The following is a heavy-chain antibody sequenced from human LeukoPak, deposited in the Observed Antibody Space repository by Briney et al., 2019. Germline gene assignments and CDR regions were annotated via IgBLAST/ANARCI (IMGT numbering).Heavy chain of an antibody. V-gene: IGHV3-23*01. Sequence: GGSLRLSCAASGFTFSSYAMSWLRQAPGKGLEWVSAFSGSGGNTYYADSVKGRFTISRDNSKNTLYLQMNTLRAEDTAVYYCAKTGSSRFDYWGQGTLVTVSS. CDR2: FSGSGGNT. J-gene: IGHJ4*02. D-gene: IGHD1-26*01. CDR3: AKTGSSRFDY. CDR1: GFTFSSYA.